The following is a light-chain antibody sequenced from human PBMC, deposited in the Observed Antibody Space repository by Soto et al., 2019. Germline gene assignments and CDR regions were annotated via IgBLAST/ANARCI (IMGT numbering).Light chain of an antibody. CDR3: QQYRNWPRT. Sequence: EIVLTQSPPTLSFYPLDIVTLSCRASQSVDINLAWYQQRPGQAPRLPVYGASTKATDMPGRFSGRGSGTEFTLTINNLQSEDFAVYYCQQYRNWPRTFGQGTKVDIK. J-gene: IGKJ1*01. CDR2: GAS. V-gene: IGKV3-15*01. CDR1: QSVDIN.